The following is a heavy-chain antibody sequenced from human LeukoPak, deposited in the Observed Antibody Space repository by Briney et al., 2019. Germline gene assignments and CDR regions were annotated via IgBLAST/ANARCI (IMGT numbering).Heavy chain of an antibody. V-gene: IGHV3-64D*06. J-gene: IGHJ5*02. CDR3: VKGIGADSRWFDP. Sequence: GGSLRLSCSGSGFTFSRYAIHWVRQAPGKGLEYVSDISTNGASTYYADSVKGRFTISRDNSKNTVYLQMSSLSAEDTAVYYCVKGIGADSRWFDPWGQGTLVTVSS. D-gene: IGHD6-25*01. CDR2: ISTNGAST. CDR1: GFTFSRYA.